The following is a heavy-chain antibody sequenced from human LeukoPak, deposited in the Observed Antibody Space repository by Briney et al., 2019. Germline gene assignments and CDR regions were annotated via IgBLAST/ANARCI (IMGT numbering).Heavy chain of an antibody. V-gene: IGHV5-51*01. CDR1: GSSFTSYW. Sequence: GESLKISCKGSGSSFTSYWIGWVRQLPGKGLEWMGIIYPGDSDTRYSPSFQGQVTISADKSISTAYLQWSSLKASDTAMYYCARLHYGDYVDGLNNWFDPWGQGTLVTVSS. CDR3: ARLHYGDYVDGLNNWFDP. CDR2: IYPGDSDT. D-gene: IGHD4-17*01. J-gene: IGHJ5*02.